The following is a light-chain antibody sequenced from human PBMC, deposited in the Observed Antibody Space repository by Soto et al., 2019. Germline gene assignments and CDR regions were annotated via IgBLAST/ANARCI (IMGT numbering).Light chain of an antibody. Sequence: DIQKTQSPSSLPASVGDRVTISCRASRGINNFLAWYQQKPGKVPKLLIHTASTLQSGVPSRFSGSGSGTDFTLTISGLQPEDVATYYCQKYDNAPWTFGQGTKVEIK. CDR1: RGINNF. CDR3: QKYDNAPWT. CDR2: TAS. V-gene: IGKV1-27*01. J-gene: IGKJ1*01.